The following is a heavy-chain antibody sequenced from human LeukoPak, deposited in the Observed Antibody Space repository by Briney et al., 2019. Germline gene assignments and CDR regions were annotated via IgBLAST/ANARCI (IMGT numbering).Heavy chain of an antibody. Sequence: PSETLSLTCAVYGGSFSGYYWSWIRQPPGKGLEWIGEINHSGSTNYNPSLKSRVTISVDTSKSQFSLRLSSVTAADTAVYFCARHPFATPFDYWGPGTLVTVSS. CDR2: INHSGST. V-gene: IGHV4-34*01. CDR1: GGSFSGYY. J-gene: IGHJ4*02. CDR3: ARHPFATPFDY. D-gene: IGHD2-15*01.